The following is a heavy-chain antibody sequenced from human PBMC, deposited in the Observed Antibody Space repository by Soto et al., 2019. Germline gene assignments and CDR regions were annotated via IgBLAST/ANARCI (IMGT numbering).Heavy chain of an antibody. Sequence: ASVEVCCKDSGGTISSYAMSWVRQENEQGLEWMGGIIPIFGTANYAQKFQGRVTITADESTSTAYMELSSLRSEDTAVYYCARGEAYSSGWSFLYYYGMDVWGQGTTVTVSS. CDR3: ARGEAYSSGWSFLYYYGMDV. D-gene: IGHD6-19*01. CDR1: GGTISSYA. V-gene: IGHV1-69*01. J-gene: IGHJ6*02. CDR2: IIPIFGTA.